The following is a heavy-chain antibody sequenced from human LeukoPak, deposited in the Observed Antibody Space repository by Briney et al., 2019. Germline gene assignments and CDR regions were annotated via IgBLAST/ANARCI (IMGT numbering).Heavy chain of an antibody. CDR2: IYYSGST. CDR3: ARHAPYCGGDCYFDY. D-gene: IGHD2-21*02. Sequence: SETLSLTCTVSGGSISSGSYYWSWIRQPAGTGLEWIGYIYYSGSTNYNPSLKSRVTISVDTSKNQFSLKLSSVTAADTAVYYCARHAPYCGGDCYFDYWGQGTLVTVSS. V-gene: IGHV4-61*10. J-gene: IGHJ4*02. CDR1: GGSISSGSYY.